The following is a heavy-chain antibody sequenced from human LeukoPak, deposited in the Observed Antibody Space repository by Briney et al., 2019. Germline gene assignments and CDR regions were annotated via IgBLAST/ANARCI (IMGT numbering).Heavy chain of an antibody. J-gene: IGHJ3*02. CDR3: ARAMITVYGEDAFDI. CDR2: INHSGST. D-gene: IGHD4-17*01. V-gene: IGHV4-34*01. Sequence: SETLSLTCAVSGGSSSGYYWRWIRQPPGEGLEWVGEINHSGSTKYNPSLKSRVTISVDTSKNQFSLKLSSVTAADTAVYYCARAMITVYGEDAFDIWGQGTMVTVSS. CDR1: GGSSSGYY.